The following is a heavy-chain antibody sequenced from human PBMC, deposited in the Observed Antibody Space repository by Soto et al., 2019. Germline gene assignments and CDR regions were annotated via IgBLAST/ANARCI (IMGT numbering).Heavy chain of an antibody. D-gene: IGHD4-17*01. J-gene: IGHJ4*02. V-gene: IGHV4-39*01. CDR1: GGSISSSSYY. CDR3: ARHVKGIRSYGDYSGFDY. Sequence: SETLSLTCTVSGGSISSSSYYWGWIRQPPGKGLEWIGSIYYSGSTYYNPSLKSRVTISVDTPKNQFSLKLSSVTAADTAVYYCARHVKGIRSYGDYSGFDYWGQGTLVTVSS. CDR2: IYYSGST.